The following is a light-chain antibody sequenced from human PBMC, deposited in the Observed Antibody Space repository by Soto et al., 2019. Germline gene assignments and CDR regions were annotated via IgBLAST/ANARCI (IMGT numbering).Light chain of an antibody. J-gene: IGKJ4*01. Sequence: EIVLTQSPGTLSLSPGERATLSCRASQSVSYSYLAWYQQKPGQAPRLLIYGASSRATGITDRFSGSGSGTDFTLTISRLEPEDFAVYSCQQYGSSPHTFGGGTKVEIK. V-gene: IGKV3-20*01. CDR2: GAS. CDR3: QQYGSSPHT. CDR1: QSVSYSY.